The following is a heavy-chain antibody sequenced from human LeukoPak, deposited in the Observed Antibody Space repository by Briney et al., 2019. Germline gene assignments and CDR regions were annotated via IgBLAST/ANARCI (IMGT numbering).Heavy chain of an antibody. J-gene: IGHJ5*02. CDR3: ARHVRKRGIAAAGTPGWFDP. CDR2: INSDGSSI. Sequence: GGSLRLSCAASGFTFSSYWMHWVRQAPGKGLVWVSRINSDGSSIRYADSVKGRFTISRDNAKNTLYLQMNSLRAEDTAVYYCARHVRKRGIAAAGTPGWFDPWGQGTLVTVSS. CDR1: GFTFSSYW. D-gene: IGHD6-13*01. V-gene: IGHV3-74*01.